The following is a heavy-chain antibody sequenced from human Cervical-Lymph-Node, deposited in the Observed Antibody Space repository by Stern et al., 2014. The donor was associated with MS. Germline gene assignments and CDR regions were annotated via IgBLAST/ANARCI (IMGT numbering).Heavy chain of an antibody. J-gene: IGHJ4*02. D-gene: IGHD3-22*01. CDR2: IIPIFGTA. V-gene: IGHV1-69*01. Sequence: VQLVESGAEVKKPGSSVKVSCKASGGTFSSYAISWVRQAPGQGLEWMGGIIPIFGTANYAQKFQGRVTIPADESTSTAYMELSSLRSEDTAVYYCARARSDYYDSSGYTYFDYWGQGTLVTVSS. CDR3: ARARSDYYDSSGYTYFDY. CDR1: GGTFSSYA.